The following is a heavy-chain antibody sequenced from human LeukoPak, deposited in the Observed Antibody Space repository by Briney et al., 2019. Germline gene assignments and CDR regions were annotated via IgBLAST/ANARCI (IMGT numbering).Heavy chain of an antibody. CDR2: IRSKANSYAT. CDR3: TRHNPRLDREQQPHFVFDY. V-gene: IGHV3-73*01. D-gene: IGHD6-13*01. Sequence: QSGGPLRLSCAASGFTFSGSAMHWVRQASGKGLEWVGRIRSKANSYATAYAASVKGRFTISRDDSKNTAYLQMNSLKTEDTAVYYCTRHNPRLDREQQPHFVFDYWGQGTLVTVSS. J-gene: IGHJ4*02. CDR1: GFTFSGSA.